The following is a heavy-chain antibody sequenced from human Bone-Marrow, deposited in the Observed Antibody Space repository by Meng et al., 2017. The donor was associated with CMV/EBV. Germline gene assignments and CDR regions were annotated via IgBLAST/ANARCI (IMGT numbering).Heavy chain of an antibody. CDR3: VRPYYNSSAYYL. V-gene: IGHV5-51*01. J-gene: IGHJ5*02. CDR2: IYPGDSDT. D-gene: IGHD3-22*01. CDR1: GYTFTSYW. Sequence: GESLKISCKGSGYTFTSYWIGWVRQMPGKGLEWMGIIYPGDSDTRYSPSFQGQVTISADKSISTAYLQWSSLKASDTAIYYCVRPYYNSSAYYLWGQGTLVTVSS.